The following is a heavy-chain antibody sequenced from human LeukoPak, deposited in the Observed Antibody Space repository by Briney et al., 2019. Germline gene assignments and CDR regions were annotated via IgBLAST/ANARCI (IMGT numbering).Heavy chain of an antibody. CDR1: GFTFSNYA. CDR2: TGGT. D-gene: IGHD3-10*01. J-gene: IGHJ4*02. Sequence: GGSLRLSCAASGFTFSNYAMNWVRQAPGKGLEWVSTTGGTFYADSVKGRFTIARDNSKNTLYLQMNSLRADDTALYYCVKGSQLDYWGQGTVVIVSS. CDR3: VKGSQLDY. V-gene: IGHV3-23*01.